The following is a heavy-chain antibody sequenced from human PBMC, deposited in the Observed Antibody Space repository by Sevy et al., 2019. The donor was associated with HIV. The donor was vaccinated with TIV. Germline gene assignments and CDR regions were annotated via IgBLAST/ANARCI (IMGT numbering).Heavy chain of an antibody. V-gene: IGHV3-33*01. D-gene: IGHD1-26*01. Sequence: GGSLRLSCAASGFTFSSYGMHWVRQAPGKGLEWVAVIWYDGSNKYYADSVKGRFTISRDNSKNTLYLQMKSLRAEDTAVYYCARSWLVGATTGWFDPWGQGTLVTVSS. CDR2: IWYDGSNK. CDR3: ARSWLVGATTGWFDP. CDR1: GFTFSSYG. J-gene: IGHJ5*02.